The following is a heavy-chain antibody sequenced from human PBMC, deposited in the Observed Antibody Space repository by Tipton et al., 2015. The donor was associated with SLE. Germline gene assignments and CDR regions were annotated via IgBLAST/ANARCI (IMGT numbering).Heavy chain of an antibody. CDR2: IYHSGGT. V-gene: IGHV4-38-2*01. D-gene: IGHD5-18*01. CDR1: GYSISSGYY. Sequence: TLSLTCAVSGYSISSGYYWGWIRQPPGKGLEWIGSIYHSGGTYYNPSLKSRVTISVDTSKNQFSLKLSSVTAADTAVYYCARGAMVEEDWGRGTLVTVSS. J-gene: IGHJ4*02. CDR3: ARGAMVEED.